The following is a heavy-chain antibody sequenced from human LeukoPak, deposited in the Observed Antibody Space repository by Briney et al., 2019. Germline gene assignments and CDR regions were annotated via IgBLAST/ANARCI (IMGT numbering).Heavy chain of an antibody. CDR2: IDWDDDK. CDR3: ARYTHSKNAFDI. CDR1: GFSLSTSGMC. J-gene: IGHJ3*02. Sequence: PALVKPTQTXTLTCTFSGFSLSTSGMCVSWIRQPPGKALEWLARIDWDDDKYYSTSLKTRLTISKDTSKNQVVLTMTNMDPVDTATYYCARYTHSKNAFDIWGQGTMVTVSS. V-gene: IGHV2-70*11. D-gene: IGHD2-2*02.